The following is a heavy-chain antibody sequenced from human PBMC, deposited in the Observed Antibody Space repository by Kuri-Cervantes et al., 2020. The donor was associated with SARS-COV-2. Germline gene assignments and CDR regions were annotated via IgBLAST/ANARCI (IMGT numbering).Heavy chain of an antibody. CDR3: ARANDFWSGYSAYYFDY. V-gene: IGHV3-30-3*01. D-gene: IGHD3-3*01. CDR2: ISYDGSNR. Sequence: GESLKISCAASGFTFSSYAMHWVRQAPGKGLEWVAVISYDGSNRYYADSVKGRFTISGDNAKNTLYLQMNSLRAEDTAVYYCARANDFWSGYSAYYFDYWGQGTLVTV. CDR1: GFTFSSYA. J-gene: IGHJ4*02.